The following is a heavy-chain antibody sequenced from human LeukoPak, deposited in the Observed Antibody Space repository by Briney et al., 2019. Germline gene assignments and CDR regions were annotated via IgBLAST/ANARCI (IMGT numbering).Heavy chain of an antibody. J-gene: IGHJ5*02. V-gene: IGHV6-1*01. CDR3: ARGYPKYYYDSSGYSLAGFDP. CDR2: TYYRSKWYN. Sequence: SQTLSLTCAISGDSVSSNSAAWNWIRQSPSRGLEWLGGTYYRSKWYNDYAVSVKSRITINPDTSKNQFSLQLNSVTPEDTAVYYCARGYPKYYYDSSGYSLAGFDPWGQGTLVTVSS. CDR1: GDSVSSNSAA. D-gene: IGHD3-22*01.